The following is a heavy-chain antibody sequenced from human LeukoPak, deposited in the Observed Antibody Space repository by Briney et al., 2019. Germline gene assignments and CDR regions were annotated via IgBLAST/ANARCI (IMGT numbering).Heavy chain of an antibody. D-gene: IGHD3-22*01. CDR1: GFTVSNNY. V-gene: IGHV3-53*01. Sequence: GGSLRLSCAASGFTVSNNYMSWVRQAPGKGLEWVSVIYSGGSTYYADSVKGRFTISRDNSKNTLYLEMNSLRAEDTAVYYCARSAYYYDSSGYYTDYWGQGTLVTVSS. CDR3: ARSAYYYDSSGYYTDY. CDR2: IYSGGST. J-gene: IGHJ4*02.